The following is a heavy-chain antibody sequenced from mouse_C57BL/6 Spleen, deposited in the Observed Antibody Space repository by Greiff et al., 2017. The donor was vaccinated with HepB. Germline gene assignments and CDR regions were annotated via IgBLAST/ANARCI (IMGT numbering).Heavy chain of an antibody. CDR2: INPNNGGT. CDR1: GYTFTDYY. D-gene: IGHD4-1*01. CDR3: ARWSWDSFDY. J-gene: IGHJ2*01. Sequence: RVEPGASVKISCKASGYTFTDYYMNWVKQSHGKSLEWIGDINPNNGGTSYNQKFKGKATLTVDKSSSTAYMELRSLTSEDSAVYYCARWSWDSFDYWGQGTTLTVSS. V-gene: IGHV1-26*01.